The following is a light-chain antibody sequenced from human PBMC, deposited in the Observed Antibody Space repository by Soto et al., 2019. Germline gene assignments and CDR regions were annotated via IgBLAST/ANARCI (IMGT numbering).Light chain of an antibody. CDR3: QQSHSTLPIT. CDR1: QNVRGY. CDR2: AAS. J-gene: IGKJ5*01. V-gene: IGKV1-39*01. Sequence: DIQMTQSPSSLSAFVGDSVTITCQASQNVRGYLHWYQQKPGRAPKLLIYAASNLQIGVPFRFNGSGSGTEYTLSINSLQPDDSATYYCQQSHSTLPITFGQGTRVEI.